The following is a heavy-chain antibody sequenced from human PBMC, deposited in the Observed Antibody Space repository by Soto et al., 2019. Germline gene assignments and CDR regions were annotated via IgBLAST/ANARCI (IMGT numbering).Heavy chain of an antibody. CDR2: IIPIFGTA. CDR3: ARGYCSGGSCPFDY. CDR1: GGTFSSYA. J-gene: IGHJ4*02. Sequence: QVQLVQSGAEVKKPGSSVKVSCKASGGTFSSYAISWVRQAPGQGLEWMGGIIPIFGTANYAQKFQGRVTITADESTSTAYMELSSLRSEDTAMYYCARGYCSGGSCPFDYWGQGTLVTVSS. D-gene: IGHD2-15*01. V-gene: IGHV1-69*01.